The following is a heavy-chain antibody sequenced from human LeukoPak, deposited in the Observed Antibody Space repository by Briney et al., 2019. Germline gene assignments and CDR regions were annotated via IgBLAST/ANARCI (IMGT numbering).Heavy chain of an antibody. CDR1: GFTFSSYW. D-gene: IGHD6-6*01. V-gene: IGHV3-7*01. CDR3: ARVIAARPLYNWFDP. CDR2: IKQDGSEK. Sequence: PGGSLRLSCAASGFTFSSYWMSWVRQAPGKGLEWVANIKQDGSEKYYVDSVKGRFTISRDNAKNSLYLQMNSLRAEDTAVYYCARVIAARPLYNWFDPWGQGTLVTVSS. J-gene: IGHJ5*02.